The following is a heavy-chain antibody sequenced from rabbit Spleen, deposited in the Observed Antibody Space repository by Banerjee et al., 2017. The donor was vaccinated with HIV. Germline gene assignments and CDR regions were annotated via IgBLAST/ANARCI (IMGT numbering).Heavy chain of an antibody. D-gene: IGHD4-2*01. V-gene: IGHV1S45*01. CDR3: ARDAAGREDFNL. CDR1: GFAFSSSYW. Sequence: QEQLEESGGGLVKPEGSLTLTCMSSGFAFSSSYWICWVRQAPGKGLEWIACIDICSSGRSYYTTGAKGRSTISRTSSNTVTLQMTSLTAADTATYFCARDAAGREDFNLWGPGTLVTVS. CDR2: IDICSSGRS. J-gene: IGHJ4*01.